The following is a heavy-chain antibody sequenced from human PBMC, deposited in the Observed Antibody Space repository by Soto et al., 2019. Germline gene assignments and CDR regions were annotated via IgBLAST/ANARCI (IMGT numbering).Heavy chain of an antibody. Sequence: ASVKVSCKASGYTFTTYDIHWVRQVTGQGLEWMGWMNPYNGNTGSTQKFQGRVTMTRNTSISTVYMELTSLRSEDTAVYYCARRKERSGPHYFDYWGQGSLVTVSA. CDR3: ARRKERSGPHYFDY. J-gene: IGHJ4*02. CDR2: MNPYNGNT. V-gene: IGHV1-8*01. CDR1: GYTFTTYD. D-gene: IGHD6-25*01.